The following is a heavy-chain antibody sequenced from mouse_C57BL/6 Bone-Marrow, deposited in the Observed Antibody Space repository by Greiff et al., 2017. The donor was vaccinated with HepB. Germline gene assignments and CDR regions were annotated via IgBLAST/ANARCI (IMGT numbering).Heavy chain of an antibody. V-gene: IGHV5-12*01. CDR2: ISNGGGST. CDR1: GFTFSDYY. Sequence: EVKLMESGGGLVQPGGSLKLSCAASGFTFSDYYMYWVRQTPEKRLEWVAYISNGGGSTYYPDTVKGRFTISRDNAKNTLYLQMSRLKSEDTAMYYCARQGIYYYGSSYVDYFDYWGQGTTLTVSS. CDR3: ARQGIYYYGSSYVDYFDY. D-gene: IGHD1-1*01. J-gene: IGHJ2*01.